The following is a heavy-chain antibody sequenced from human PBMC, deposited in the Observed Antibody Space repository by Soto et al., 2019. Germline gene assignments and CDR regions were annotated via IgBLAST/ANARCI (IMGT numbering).Heavy chain of an antibody. CDR1: GFSLSTSGVG. D-gene: IGHD7-27*01. CDR3: AHTLPPWGGMDV. CDR2: IYWDDDK. Sequence: QITLKESGPTLVKPTQTLTLTCTFSGFSLSTSGVGVGWIRQPPGKALEWLALIYWDDDKRYSPSLKRRPTIPKDTSKNQVVLTMTNMDPVDTATYYCAHTLPPWGGMDVWGQGTTVTVSS. V-gene: IGHV2-5*02. J-gene: IGHJ6*02.